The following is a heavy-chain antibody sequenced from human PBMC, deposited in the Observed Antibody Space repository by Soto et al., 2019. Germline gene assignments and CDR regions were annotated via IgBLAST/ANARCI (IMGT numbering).Heavy chain of an antibody. CDR3: VRARSTDSRPDY. J-gene: IGHJ4*02. Sequence: GGSLRLSCAASGFTFSLYSMIWVRQAPGKGLEWVASITSSSSYIYYEDSLKGRFTISRDNAKNSLFLQLDGLRAEDTAVYFCVRARSTDSRPDYWGQGTLVTVSS. V-gene: IGHV3-21*01. CDR2: ITSSSSYI. CDR1: GFTFSLYS. D-gene: IGHD3-22*01.